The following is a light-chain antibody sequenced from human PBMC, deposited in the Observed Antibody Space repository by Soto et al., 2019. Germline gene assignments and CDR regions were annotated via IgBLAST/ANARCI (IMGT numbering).Light chain of an antibody. CDR3: QQVKGFPLT. CDR2: AAS. Sequence: DIQMTQSPSFVSAFVGDRVAITCRASHDIARWLAWYEQQPGKAPRLMNYAASSLQSGVPTRFSGSGSGTDFTLTITNLQPEDSAVYYCQQVKGFPLTFGGGTKVEIK. V-gene: IGKV1-12*01. CDR1: HDIARW. J-gene: IGKJ4*01.